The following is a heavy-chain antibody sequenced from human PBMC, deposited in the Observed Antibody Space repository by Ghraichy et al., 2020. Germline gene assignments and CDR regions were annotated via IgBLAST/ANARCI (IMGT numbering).Heavy chain of an antibody. CDR2: IYSGGST. V-gene: IGHV3-53*01. CDR3: ARDLAY. J-gene: IGHJ4*02. CDR1: GFTVSSNY. Sequence: GESLNISCAASGFTVSSNYMSWVRQAPGKGLEWVSVIYSGGSTYYADSVKGRFTISRDNSKNTLYLQMNSLRAEDTAVYYCARDLAYWGQGTLVTVSS.